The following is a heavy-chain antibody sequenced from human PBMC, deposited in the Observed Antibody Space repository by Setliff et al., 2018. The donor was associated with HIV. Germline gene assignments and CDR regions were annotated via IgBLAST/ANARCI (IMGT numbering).Heavy chain of an antibody. V-gene: IGHV4-34*01. CDR1: GGSFSGYY. D-gene: IGHD3-10*01. CDR3: ARGNYYESGTYYKDGDYYYYYYMDV. Sequence: SETLSLTCAVYGGSFSGYYWSWLRQPPGKGLEWIGQINHGGSTNYNPSLKSRVTISIDPSKRQFSLKLRSLTAADTAVYYCARGNYYESGTYYKDGDYYYYYYMDVWGKGTTVTVSS. J-gene: IGHJ6*03. CDR2: INHGGST.